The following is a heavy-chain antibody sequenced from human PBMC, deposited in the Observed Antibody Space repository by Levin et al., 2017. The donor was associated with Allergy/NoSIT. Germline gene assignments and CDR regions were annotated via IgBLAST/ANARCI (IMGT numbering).Heavy chain of an antibody. J-gene: IGHJ4*02. CDR2: ISRSGATT. CDR1: GFSFDNYA. D-gene: IGHD3/OR15-3a*01. Sequence: GWSLRLSCAASGFSFDNYAMNWVRQAPGKGPEWISDISRSGATTSYAESVKGRFTISRDNSRNTLYLQMNNLRTDDSALYYCARDGLFDYWGRGTLVTVSS. CDR3: ARDGLFDY. V-gene: IGHV3-23*01.